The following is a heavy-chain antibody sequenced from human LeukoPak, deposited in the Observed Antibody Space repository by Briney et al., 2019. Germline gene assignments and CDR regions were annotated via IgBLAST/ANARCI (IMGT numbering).Heavy chain of an antibody. CDR3: AGGIVGVHAY. CDR1: DFSISSAYY. Sequence: SETLSLTCGVSDFSISSAYYWGWIRQPPGKGLEWIGSFHHGGDTYYNPSLKSRVTISVDTPKNQFSLKLRSVTAADTAVYYCAGGIVGVHAYWGQRILVTVSS. V-gene: IGHV4-38-2*01. D-gene: IGHD1-26*01. J-gene: IGHJ4*02. CDR2: FHHGGDT.